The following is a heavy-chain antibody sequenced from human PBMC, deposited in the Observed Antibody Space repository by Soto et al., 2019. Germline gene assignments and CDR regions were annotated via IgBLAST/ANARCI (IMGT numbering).Heavy chain of an antibody. J-gene: IGHJ4*02. CDR1: GFIFSKAW. CDR2: IKSKTDGGTA. Sequence: GGSLRLSCAASGFIFSKAWVSWVRQAPGEGLEWVGLIKSKTDGGTADYAAPVKGRFTISRDDSKNTLYLQMNSLKTEDTAMYYCTTAGLSRWGQGALVTVSS. V-gene: IGHV3-15*01. D-gene: IGHD3-10*01. CDR3: TTAGLSR.